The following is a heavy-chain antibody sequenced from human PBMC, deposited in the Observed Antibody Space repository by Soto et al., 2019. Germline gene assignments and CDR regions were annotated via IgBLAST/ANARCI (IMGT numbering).Heavy chain of an antibody. CDR2: ISTYNSRT. J-gene: IGHJ6*02. CDR1: GYTFTSHG. V-gene: IGHV1-18*04. Sequence: QDQLVQSGAEVKQPGASVKISCEASGYTFTSHGISWVRQAPGQGLEWLGWISTYNSRTHYAQKVKGRVTMTTDTCTSTAYLDLRSLTFDDTAVYYCARARYCASPSCYKHYYYGMDTWGQGTTVTVSS. D-gene: IGHD2-2*02. CDR3: ARARYCASPSCYKHYYYGMDT.